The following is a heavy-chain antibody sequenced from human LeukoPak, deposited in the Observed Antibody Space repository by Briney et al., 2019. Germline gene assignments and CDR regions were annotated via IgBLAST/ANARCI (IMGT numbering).Heavy chain of an antibody. J-gene: IGHJ4*02. CDR3: ASLNRADCISTSCHTHY. V-gene: IGHV3-21*01. CDR2: ISSSSSYI. Sequence: GGSLRLSRAASGFTFSNYSMNWVRQAPGKGLEWVSSISSSSSYIYYADSVKGRFTISRDNAKNSLYLQMNSLRAEDTALYYCASLNRADCISTSCHTHYWGQGTLVTVSS. D-gene: IGHD2-2*01. CDR1: GFTFSNYS.